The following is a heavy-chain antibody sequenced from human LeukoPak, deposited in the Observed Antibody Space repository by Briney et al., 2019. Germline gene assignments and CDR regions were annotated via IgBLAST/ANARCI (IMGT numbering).Heavy chain of an antibody. D-gene: IGHD6-6*01. J-gene: IGHJ2*01. CDR2: ISNTGST. Sequence: PSETLSLTCTVSGGSSSCHYWSWIRQPPGKGLEWVGHISNTGSTSYNPSLQSRVTIPVDTSKNQFSLKLTSVTPADTAVYYCARGASDWYFDLWGRGTLVTVSS. CDR1: GGSSSCHY. CDR3: ARGASDWYFDL. V-gene: IGHV4-59*11.